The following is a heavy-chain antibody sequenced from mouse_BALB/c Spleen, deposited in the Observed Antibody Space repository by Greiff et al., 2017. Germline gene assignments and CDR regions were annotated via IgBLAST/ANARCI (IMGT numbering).Heavy chain of an antibody. D-gene: IGHD4-1*01. V-gene: IGHV5-17*02. CDR2: ISSGSSTI. CDR1: GFTFSSFG. CDR3: ARDWDGRAMDY. Sequence: EVHLVESGGGLVQPGGSRKLSCAASGFTFSSFGMHWVRQAPEKGLEWVAYISSGSSTIYYADTVKGRFTISRDNPKNTLFLQMTSLRSEDTAMYYCARDWDGRAMDYWGQGTSVTVSS. J-gene: IGHJ4*01.